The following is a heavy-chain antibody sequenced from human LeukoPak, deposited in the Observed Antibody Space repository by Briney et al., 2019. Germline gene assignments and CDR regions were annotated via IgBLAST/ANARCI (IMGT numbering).Heavy chain of an antibody. J-gene: IGHJ6*02. V-gene: IGHV4-34*01. CDR2: INHSGST. CDR1: GGAFSGYY. Sequence: SETLSPTCAVYGGAFSGYYWSWIRQTPGKGREWIGEINHSGSTNYNPSLKSRVTISVDTSKNQFSLKLSSVTAADTAVYYCARGAYSSGWYGFRGYYGMDVWGQGTTVTVSS. CDR3: ARGAYSSGWYGFRGYYGMDV. D-gene: IGHD6-19*01.